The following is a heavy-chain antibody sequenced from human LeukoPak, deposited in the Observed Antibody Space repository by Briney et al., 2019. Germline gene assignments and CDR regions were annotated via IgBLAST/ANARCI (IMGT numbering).Heavy chain of an antibody. CDR3: ARGRRDGYNLGYFDK. V-gene: IGHV4-39*01. CDR1: GGSISSSSYY. Sequence: PSETLSLTCTVSGGSISSSSYYWGWIRQPPGKGLEWIGSIYYSGSTYYNPSLKSRVTISVDTSKNQFSLKLSSVTAADTAVYYCARGRRDGYNLGYFDKWGQGTLVTVSS. J-gene: IGHJ4*02. CDR2: IYYSGST. D-gene: IGHD5-24*01.